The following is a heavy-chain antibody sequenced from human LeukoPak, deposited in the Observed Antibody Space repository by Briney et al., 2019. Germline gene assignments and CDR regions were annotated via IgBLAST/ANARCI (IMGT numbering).Heavy chain of an antibody. D-gene: IGHD3-22*01. CDR2: IKRDGSEK. V-gene: IGHV3-7*01. Sequence: EGSLRLSCAASGFTFGTYSMSWVRQAPGKGLEWVAIIKRDGSEKYYVDSVKGRFTISRDNAKNSLYLQMIGLRAEDSALYYCVRDPLNDSSGSHFDEWGQGTLVTVSS. J-gene: IGHJ4*02. CDR3: VRDPLNDSSGSHFDE. CDR1: GFTFGTYS.